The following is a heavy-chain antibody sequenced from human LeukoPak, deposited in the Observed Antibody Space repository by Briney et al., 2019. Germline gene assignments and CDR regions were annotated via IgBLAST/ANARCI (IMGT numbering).Heavy chain of an antibody. V-gene: IGHV3-7*01. D-gene: IGHD1-26*01. CDR3: MTTTGDY. Sequence: GGSLRLSCAAPGFTFSSNWMSWVRQAPGKGLEWVANINQDESDKYYVNSVKGRFTISRDNAKNSLYLQMNSLRVEDTAVYYCMTTTGDYWGQGTLVTVSS. J-gene: IGHJ4*02. CDR2: INQDESDK. CDR1: GFTFSSNW.